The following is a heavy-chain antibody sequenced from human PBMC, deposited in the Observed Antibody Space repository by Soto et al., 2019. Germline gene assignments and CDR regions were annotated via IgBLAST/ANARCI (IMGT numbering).Heavy chain of an antibody. D-gene: IGHD6-19*01. Sequence: GGSLRLSCTASGFTFGDYAMSWFRQAPGKGLEWVGFIRSKAYGGTTEYAASVKGRFTISRDDSKSIACLQMNSLKTEDTAVYYCTRDAESSGWYRGYYYYGMDVWGQGTTVTVSS. CDR3: TRDAESSGWYRGYYYYGMDV. V-gene: IGHV3-49*03. J-gene: IGHJ6*02. CDR2: IRSKAYGGTT. CDR1: GFTFGDYA.